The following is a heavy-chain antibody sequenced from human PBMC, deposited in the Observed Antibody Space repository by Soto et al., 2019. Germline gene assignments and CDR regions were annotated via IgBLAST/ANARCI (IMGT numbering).Heavy chain of an antibody. CDR3: ARDKSSSSSWYSDAFDI. V-gene: IGHV1-46*01. CDR1: GYTFTSYY. D-gene: IGHD6-13*01. CDR2: INPSGGST. J-gene: IGHJ3*02. Sequence: QVQLVQSGAEVKKPGASVKVSCKASGYTFTSYYMHWVRQAPGQGLEWMGIINPSGGSTSYAQKFQRRVTMTRDTSTITVYMELSSLRSEDTAVYYCARDKSSSSSWYSDAFDIWGQGTMVTVSS.